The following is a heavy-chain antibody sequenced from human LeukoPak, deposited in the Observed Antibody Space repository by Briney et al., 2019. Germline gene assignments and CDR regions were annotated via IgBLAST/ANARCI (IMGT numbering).Heavy chain of an antibody. J-gene: IGHJ4*02. Sequence: SETLSLTCTVSGGSLSSYYWFWIRQPAGKGLEWIGYMYYSGTINYNPSLKSRVTISVDTSKNQFSLKLSSVTAADTAMYYCARAWATDYFDYWGQGTLVTVSS. CDR3: ARAWATDYFDY. CDR1: GGSLSSYY. V-gene: IGHV4-59*01. CDR2: MYYSGTI.